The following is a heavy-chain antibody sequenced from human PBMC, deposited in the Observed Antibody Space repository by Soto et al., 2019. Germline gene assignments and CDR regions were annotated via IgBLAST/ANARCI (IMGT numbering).Heavy chain of an antibody. CDR1: GGSVSSGSYY. CDR2: IYYSGRT. CDR3: ARVAGNWFDP. D-gene: IGHD6-19*01. V-gene: IGHV4-61*01. J-gene: IGHJ5*02. Sequence: SETLSLTCTVSGGSVSSGSYYWSWIRQPPGKGLEWIGYIYYSGRTNYNPSLKSRVTISVDTSKNKFSLKLSSVTAADTAVYYCARVAGNWFDPWGQGTLVTVSS.